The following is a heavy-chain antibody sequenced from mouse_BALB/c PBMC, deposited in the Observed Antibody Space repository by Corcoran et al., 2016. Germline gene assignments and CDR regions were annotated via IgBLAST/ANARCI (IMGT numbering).Heavy chain of an antibody. Sequence: EVQLQQSGAELVKPGASGNLSCTASGFNFKDTYMHWVKQRPEQGLEWIGRIDPANGNTKYDPKFQGKATITADTSSNTAYLQLSSLTSEDTAVYYCVALLSWFAYWGQGTLVTVSA. D-gene: IGHD1-1*01. CDR2: IDPANGNT. V-gene: IGHV14-3*02. J-gene: IGHJ3*01. CDR1: GFNFKDTY. CDR3: VALLSWFAY.